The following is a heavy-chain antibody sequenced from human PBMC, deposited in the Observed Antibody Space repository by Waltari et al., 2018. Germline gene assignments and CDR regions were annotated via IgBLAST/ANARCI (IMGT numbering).Heavy chain of an antibody. CDR2: IFSGGSK. V-gene: IGHV3-66*01. CDR1: GFTVSSNY. J-gene: IGHJ6*02. D-gene: IGHD6-25*01. Sequence: EVQLVESGGGLVEPGGSLRPSCAASGFTVSSNYMSWVRQAPGKGLEWVAVIFSGGSKYYTDHGRGRFTMDRDKSTTTLYLQMISLRAEDTSVYDSARDAADYYYGMDVWGQGTTVTVSS. CDR3: ARDAADYYYGMDV.